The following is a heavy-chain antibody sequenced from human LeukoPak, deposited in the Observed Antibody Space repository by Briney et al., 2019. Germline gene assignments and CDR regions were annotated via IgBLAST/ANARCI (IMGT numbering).Heavy chain of an antibody. D-gene: IGHD6-13*01. Sequence: SETLSLTCTVSGGSISSYYWSWIRQPPGKGLEWIGYIYYSGSTNYNPTLKSRVTISVDTSKNQFSLKLSSVTAADTAVYYCARHSPFITAAAGWFDPWGQGTPVTVSS. V-gene: IGHV4-59*08. J-gene: IGHJ5*02. CDR2: IYYSGST. CDR1: GGSISSYY. CDR3: ARHSPFITAAAGWFDP.